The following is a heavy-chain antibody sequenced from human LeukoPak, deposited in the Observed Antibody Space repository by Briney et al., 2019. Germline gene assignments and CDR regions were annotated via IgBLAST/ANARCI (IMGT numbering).Heavy chain of an antibody. V-gene: IGHV3-30*07. CDR2: ITSEGSQR. Sequence: PGGSLRLSCEASGFRFDFYAMHWVRQAPGKDLEWVAVITSEGSQRYYADSVQGRFIISRDNSKNTMYLQMNGLRAEDTALYYCAKVGVRINSGDYWGQGTLVTVSS. CDR3: AKVGVRINSGDY. D-gene: IGHD3-10*01. J-gene: IGHJ4*02. CDR1: GFRFDFYA.